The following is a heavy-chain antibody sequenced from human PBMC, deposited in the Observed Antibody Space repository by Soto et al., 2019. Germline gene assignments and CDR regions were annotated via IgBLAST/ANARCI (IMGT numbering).Heavy chain of an antibody. Sequence: QVQLVQSGAEGKKPGASVKVSCKVSGNTDTRYAISWARQAPGQGLEWMGWISADNANTNHAQKFKGRVTMTTATSTSTAYMELRSLRSDATAVYYCARDPRDGSGWYFDYWGQGTLVTVSS. J-gene: IGHJ4*02. CDR3: ARDPRDGSGWYFDY. CDR2: ISADNANT. V-gene: IGHV1-18*01. D-gene: IGHD6-19*01. CDR1: GNTDTRYA.